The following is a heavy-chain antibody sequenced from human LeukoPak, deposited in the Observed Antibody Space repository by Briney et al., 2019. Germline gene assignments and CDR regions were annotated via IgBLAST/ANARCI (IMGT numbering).Heavy chain of an antibody. V-gene: IGHV1-69*13. Sequence: SVKVSCKASGGTFSSYAISWVRQAPGQGLEWMGGIIPIFGTANYAQKFQGRVTITADESTSTAYMELSSLRSEDTAVYYCARDTAYSSGWLPFGWFDPWGQGTLVTVSS. CDR2: IIPIFGTA. D-gene: IGHD6-19*01. CDR1: GGTFSSYA. J-gene: IGHJ5*02. CDR3: ARDTAYSSGWLPFGWFDP.